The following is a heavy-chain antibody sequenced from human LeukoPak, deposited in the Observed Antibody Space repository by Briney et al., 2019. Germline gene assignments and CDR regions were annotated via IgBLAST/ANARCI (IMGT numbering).Heavy chain of an antibody. V-gene: IGHV3-7*03. J-gene: IGHJ4*02. Sequence: GGSLRLSCAASGFTFSSYWMSWVRQAPGKGLEWVANIKQDGGEKYYVDSVKGRFTISRDNAKDSLYLQMNSLRAEDTAVYYCARDGACSGGSGYSPYFDYWGQGTLVTASS. D-gene: IGHD2-15*01. CDR2: IKQDGGEK. CDR1: GFTFSSYW. CDR3: ARDGACSGGSGYSPYFDY.